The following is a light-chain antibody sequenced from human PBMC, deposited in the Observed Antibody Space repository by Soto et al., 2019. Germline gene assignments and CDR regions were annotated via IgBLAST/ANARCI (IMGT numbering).Light chain of an antibody. V-gene: IGLV1-44*01. CDR3: AALDDSLPVV. Sequence: QTVVTQPPSASGTPGQRVTSACSGSSSNIGSNTVNWYQQLPGTAPKLLIYSNNQRPSGVHDRFSGSKSGTSASLAISGLQSEDEAYYYCAALDDSLPVVLGGGTKRTVL. J-gene: IGLJ2*01. CDR2: SNN. CDR1: SSNIGSNT.